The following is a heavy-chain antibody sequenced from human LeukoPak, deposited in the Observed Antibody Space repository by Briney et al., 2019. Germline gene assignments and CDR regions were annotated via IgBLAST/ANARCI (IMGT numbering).Heavy chain of an antibody. V-gene: IGHV3-33*01. Sequence: GGSLRLSCAASGFTFNSFAMHWVRQAPGKGLEWVAVIWYGGSNKYYADSVKGRFTISRDNSKNTVYLQMNSLRAEDSAVYYCARPYGDYYFDYWGQGTLVTVSS. D-gene: IGHD4-17*01. J-gene: IGHJ4*02. CDR3: ARPYGDYYFDY. CDR2: IWYGGSNK. CDR1: GFTFNSFA.